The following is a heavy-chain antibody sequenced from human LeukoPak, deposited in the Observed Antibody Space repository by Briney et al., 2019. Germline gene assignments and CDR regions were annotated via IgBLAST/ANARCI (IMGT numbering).Heavy chain of an antibody. CDR3: ARASGAHGDYPPTIDY. CDR1: GYTFTSYG. Sequence: ASVKVSCKSSGYTFTSYGISWVRQAPGQGLEWMGWISAYNGNTNYAQKLQGRVTMTTDTSTSTAYMELRSLRSDDTAVYYCARASGAHGDYPPTIDYWGQGTLVTVSS. V-gene: IGHV1-18*04. J-gene: IGHJ4*02. D-gene: IGHD4-17*01. CDR2: ISAYNGNT.